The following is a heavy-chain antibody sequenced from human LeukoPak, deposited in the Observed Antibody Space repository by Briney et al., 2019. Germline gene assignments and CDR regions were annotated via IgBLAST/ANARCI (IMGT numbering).Heavy chain of an antibody. CDR1: GFTFSSYS. D-gene: IGHD3-9*01. J-gene: IGHJ4*02. CDR2: ISSSSSTR. V-gene: IGHV3-48*04. Sequence: GGSLRLSCAASGFTFSSYSMNWVRQAPGKGLEWLSYISSSSSTRYYTDSVKGRFTISRDNAKNSLYLQMNSLRAEDTAVYYCARDPLRYFDWLYDYWGQGTLVTVSS. CDR3: ARDPLRYFDWLYDY.